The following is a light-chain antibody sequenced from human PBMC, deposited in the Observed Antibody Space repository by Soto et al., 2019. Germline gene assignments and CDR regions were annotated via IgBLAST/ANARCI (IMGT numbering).Light chain of an antibody. Sequence: DIQMTQSPSTLSASIGDRVVITCRASESISSWFAWYQQKPGKAPKLLIYDVSSLESGVPSRFSGSGSGTEFTLTISSLQPDDFATYYCQQYNSYPWTFGQGTKVEIK. CDR1: ESISSW. CDR2: DVS. J-gene: IGKJ1*01. V-gene: IGKV1-5*01. CDR3: QQYNSYPWT.